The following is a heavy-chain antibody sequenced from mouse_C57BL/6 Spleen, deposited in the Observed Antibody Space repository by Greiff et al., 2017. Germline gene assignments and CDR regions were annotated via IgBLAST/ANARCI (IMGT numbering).Heavy chain of an antibody. CDR3: ASGGGSQGFAY. V-gene: IGHV2-6*01. J-gene: IGHJ3*01. CDR2: IWGVGST. CDR1: GFSLTSYG. Sequence: VQLQESGPGLVAPSQSLSITCTVSGFSLTSYGVDWVRQSPGKGLEWLGVIWGVGSTNYNSALKSRLSISKDNSKSQVFLKMNSQQTDDTAMYYCASGGGSQGFAYWGQGTLVTVSA.